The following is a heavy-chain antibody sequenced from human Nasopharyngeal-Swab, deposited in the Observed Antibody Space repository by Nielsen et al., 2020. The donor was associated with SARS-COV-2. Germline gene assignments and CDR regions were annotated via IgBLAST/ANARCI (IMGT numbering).Heavy chain of an antibody. J-gene: IGHJ6*02. CDR1: GFTSTSHA. D-gene: IGHD5-18*01. CDR2: TRGRGGSP. Sequence: GGPLSLSRAASGFTSTSHAMSWVPQPPGKGPARASATRGRGGSPYHADPVKGRFTISRDNSKNTLYLQMNSLRAEDTAVYYCAREGPDTAMVKYYYYGMDVWGQGTTVTVSS. CDR3: AREGPDTAMVKYYYYGMDV. V-gene: IGHV3-23*01.